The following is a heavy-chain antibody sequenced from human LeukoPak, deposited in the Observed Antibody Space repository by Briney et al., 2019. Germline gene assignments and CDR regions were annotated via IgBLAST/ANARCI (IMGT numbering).Heavy chain of an antibody. CDR1: GFTFSSYA. J-gene: IGHJ4*02. CDR3: VKGRKSTAVPGQFDY. D-gene: IGHD6-19*01. Sequence: PGGSLRLSCSASGFTFSSYAMHGVRQAPGEGLEYLSGIKSNGGSTYYADSVKGRLTISRDNSKSTLYLEMSSLTAEDTAVYYCVKGRKSTAVPGQFDYWGQGTLVTVSS. CDR2: IKSNGGST. V-gene: IGHV3-64D*09.